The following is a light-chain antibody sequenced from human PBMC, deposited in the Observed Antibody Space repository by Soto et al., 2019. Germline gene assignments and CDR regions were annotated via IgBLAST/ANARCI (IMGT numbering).Light chain of an antibody. J-gene: IGLJ2*01. CDR3: QSYDSSLRGSI. V-gene: IGLV1-40*01. Sequence: QTVVTQPPSVSGAPGQRVTISCTGSSSNIGAGYDVHWYQQLPGTAPKLLIYGNSNRPSGVPDRFSGSKSGTSASLAITGLQAEDEADYYCQSYDSSLRGSILGGGTKLTVL. CDR2: GNS. CDR1: SSNIGAGYD.